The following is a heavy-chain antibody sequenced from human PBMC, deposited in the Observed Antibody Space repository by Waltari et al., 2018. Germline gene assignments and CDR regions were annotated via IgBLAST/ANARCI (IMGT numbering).Heavy chain of an antibody. CDR3: AKGYYYDSSGYPIDY. Sequence: EVQLLESGGGLVQPGGSLRLSCAASGFTFSSYAMSWVRQAPGKGLEWVSAISGRGGSTYYADSVKGRFTISRDNSKNTLYLQMNSLRAEDTAVYYCAKGYYYDSSGYPIDYWGQGTLVTVSS. CDR1: GFTFSSYA. D-gene: IGHD3-22*01. J-gene: IGHJ4*02. CDR2: ISGRGGST. V-gene: IGHV3-23*01.